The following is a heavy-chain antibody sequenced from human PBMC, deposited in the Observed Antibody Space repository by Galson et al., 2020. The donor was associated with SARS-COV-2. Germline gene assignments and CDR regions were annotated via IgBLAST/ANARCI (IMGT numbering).Heavy chain of an antibody. Sequence: SLKISCAASGFTISTYTMNWVRQAPGKGLEWVSAISVSGGSTYYEDSVKGRFTIPSDNSQKTRYLQMNSLRAEDTAIYYCSPRGAVEPGVNFWGKGSRGTVCS. J-gene: IGHJ4*02. CDR3: SPRGAVEPGVNF. CDR1: GFTISTYT. D-gene: IGHD2-8*01. V-gene: IGHV3-23*01. CDR2: ISVSGGST.